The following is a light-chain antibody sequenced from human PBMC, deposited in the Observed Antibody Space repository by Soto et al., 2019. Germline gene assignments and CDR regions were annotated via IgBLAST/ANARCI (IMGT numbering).Light chain of an antibody. CDR3: TSYTSYSTYV. CDR1: SSDVGNYNY. Sequence: QSVLTQPASVSGSPGQSITISCTGTSSDVGNYNYVSWYQQHPGKAPKLMIYEVSNRPSGVSYRFSGSKSGNTASLTISGLQDEDEADYYCTSYTSYSTYVFGTGTKLTVL. CDR2: EVS. J-gene: IGLJ1*01. V-gene: IGLV2-14*01.